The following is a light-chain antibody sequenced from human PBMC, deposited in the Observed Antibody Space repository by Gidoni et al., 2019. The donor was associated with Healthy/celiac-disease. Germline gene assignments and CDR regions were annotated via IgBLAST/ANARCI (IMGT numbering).Light chain of an antibody. CDR1: QSVLYSSNKKNY. CDR2: WAS. CDR3: QQYYSTPPWT. J-gene: IGKJ2*01. Sequence: DIVMTQSSDSLAVSLGERATINCKSSQSVLYSSNKKNYLAWYQQKPGQPPKLLIYWASTRESGVPDRFSGSGSGTDFTLTISSLQAEDVAVYYCQQYYSTPPWTFXQXTKLEIK. V-gene: IGKV4-1*01.